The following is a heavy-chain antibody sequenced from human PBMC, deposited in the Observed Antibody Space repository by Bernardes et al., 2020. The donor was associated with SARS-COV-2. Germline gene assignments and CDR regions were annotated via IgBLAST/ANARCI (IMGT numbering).Heavy chain of an antibody. CDR3: AKFKVLRHLDWSLSWLEYYSVS. CDR2: IYYTGST. J-gene: IGHJ4*02. V-gene: IGHV4-59*08. CDR1: GASIGRYY. Sequence: SETLSLTCTVSGASIGRYYWSWIRQPPGKGLEWIGYIYYTGSTNYNPSLKSRVTMSIGTSNTQFSLRLTSVTAADTAVYFCAKFKVLRHLDWSLSWLEYYSVSWGQGTLVTVSS. D-gene: IGHD3-9*01.